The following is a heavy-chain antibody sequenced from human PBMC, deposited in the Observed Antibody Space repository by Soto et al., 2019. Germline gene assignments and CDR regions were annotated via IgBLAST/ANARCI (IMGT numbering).Heavy chain of an antibody. Sequence: SETLSLTCAVYGGSFSGYYWSWIRQPPGKGLEWIGEINHSGSTNYNPSLKNRVTISVDTSKNQFSLKLSSVTAADTAVYYCARGPRTNGYYFDYWGQGTLVTVS. J-gene: IGHJ4*02. CDR2: INHSGST. CDR3: ARGPRTNGYYFDY. V-gene: IGHV4-34*01. CDR1: GGSFSGYY. D-gene: IGHD1-1*01.